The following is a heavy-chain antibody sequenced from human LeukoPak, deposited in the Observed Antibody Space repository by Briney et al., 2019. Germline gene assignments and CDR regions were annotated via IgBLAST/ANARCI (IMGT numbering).Heavy chain of an antibody. D-gene: IGHD3-22*01. CDR2: IYYSGST. CDR1: GGSISSYY. J-gene: IGHJ3*02. CDR3: ARGRPGPYYDSSGYYLRSGAFDI. V-gene: IGHV4-59*01. Sequence: SETLSLTCTVSGGSISSYYWSWIRQPPGKGLEWIGYIYYSGSTNYNPSLKSRVTISVDTSKNQFSLKLSSVTAADTAVYYCARGRPGPYYDSSGYYLRSGAFDIWGQGTMVTVSS.